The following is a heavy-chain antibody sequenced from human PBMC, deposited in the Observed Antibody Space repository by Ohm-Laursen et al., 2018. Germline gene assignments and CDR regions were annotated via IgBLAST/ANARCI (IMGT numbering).Heavy chain of an antibody. D-gene: IGHD4-23*01. Sequence: SLRLSCTASGFTFSSYAMSWVRQAPGKGLEWVSAISGSGGSTYYADSVKGRFTISRDNAKNTLYLEMNSLRAEDTAVYYCARDGGYGGSLDYWGQGTLVTVSS. CDR3: ARDGGYGGSLDY. CDR2: ISGSGGST. CDR1: GFTFSSYA. J-gene: IGHJ4*02. V-gene: IGHV3-23*01.